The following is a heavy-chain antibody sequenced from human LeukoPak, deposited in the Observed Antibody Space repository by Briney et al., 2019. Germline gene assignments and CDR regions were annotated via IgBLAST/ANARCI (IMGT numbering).Heavy chain of an antibody. J-gene: IGHJ4*02. CDR1: GGSFSGDY. CDR2: INHSGST. V-gene: IGHV4-34*01. CDR3: ARHEERYFDWHTYFDY. D-gene: IGHD3-9*01. Sequence: SETLSLTCAVYGGSFSGDYWSWIRQPRGKGLEWIGEINHSGSTNYNPSLKSRVTISVDTSKNQFSLKLSSVTAADTAVYYCARHEERYFDWHTYFDYWGQGTLVTVSS.